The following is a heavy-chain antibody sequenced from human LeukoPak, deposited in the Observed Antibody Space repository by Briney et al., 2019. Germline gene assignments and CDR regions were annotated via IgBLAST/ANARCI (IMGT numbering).Heavy chain of an antibody. CDR1: GFTFSTFA. J-gene: IGHJ4*02. V-gene: IGHV3-23*01. D-gene: IGHD1-26*01. CDR3: ANGGYGRTFAY. CDR2: ISGSGGST. Sequence: GGSLRLSCAASGFTFSTFAMSWVRQAPGTGLEWVSAISGSGGSTYYADSVKGRFTISRDNSKNTLYLQMNSLRAEDTAVYYCANGGYGRTFAYWGQGTLVTVSS.